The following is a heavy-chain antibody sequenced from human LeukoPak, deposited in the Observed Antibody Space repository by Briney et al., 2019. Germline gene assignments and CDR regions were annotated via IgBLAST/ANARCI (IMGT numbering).Heavy chain of an antibody. V-gene: IGHV4-39*01. J-gene: IGHJ4*02. CDR3: ARLSGTAMVMVDY. CDR1: GGSIGSSSYY. CDR2: IYYSGST. D-gene: IGHD5-18*01. Sequence: PSETLSLTCTVSGGSIGSSSYYWGWIRQPPGKGLEWIGSIYYSGSTYYNPSLKSRVTISVDTSKNQFSLKLSSVTAADTAVYYCARLSGTAMVMVDYWGQGTLVTVSS.